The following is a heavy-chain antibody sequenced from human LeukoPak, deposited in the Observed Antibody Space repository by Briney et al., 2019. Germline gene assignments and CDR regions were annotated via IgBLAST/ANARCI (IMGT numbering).Heavy chain of an antibody. CDR2: IYYGGST. D-gene: IGHD2-15*01. CDR3: ARALGYCSGGSCTRGYNWFDP. Sequence: SETLSLTCTVSGGSISSSDYYWGWLRQPPGKGLEWIGSIYYGGSTYYNPSLKSRVTISVDTSMNQFSLKLSFVTTADTAVYYCARALGYCSGGSCTRGYNWFDPWGQGTLVTVSS. V-gene: IGHV4-39*01. J-gene: IGHJ5*02. CDR1: GGSISSSDYY.